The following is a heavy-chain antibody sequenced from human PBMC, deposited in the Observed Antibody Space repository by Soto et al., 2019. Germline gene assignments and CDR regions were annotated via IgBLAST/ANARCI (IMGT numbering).Heavy chain of an antibody. CDR1: GYTFISYG. D-gene: IGHD2-2*01. J-gene: IGHJ3*01. Sequence: ASVKVSCKAAGYTFISYGSSWGRLAPGQGLEWVGWISTYNDNTNYAQKLQGRVTMTTDTSTSTAYMEVRSLRSDDTAVYYCARWDCSSTSCRSNAFDVWGQGTLVTVSS. CDR2: ISTYNDNT. CDR3: ARWDCSSTSCRSNAFDV. V-gene: IGHV1-18*01.